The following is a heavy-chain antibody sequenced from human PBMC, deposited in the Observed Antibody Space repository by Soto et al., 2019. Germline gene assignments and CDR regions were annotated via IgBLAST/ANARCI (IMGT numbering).Heavy chain of an antibody. CDR3: ARRDYLGSGSHV. V-gene: IGHV4-39*01. CDR1: GGSIRSSPYY. D-gene: IGHD3-10*01. Sequence: QLQLQESGPGLVKPSETLSLTCTVSGGSIRSSPYYWVWIRQPPGKGLEWAGSISYSGTTYFNPSLKSRATISVDASKNQLSLKVSAVTAADTAVYYCARRDYLGSGSHVWGQGTLVTVSS. J-gene: IGHJ3*01. CDR2: ISYSGTT.